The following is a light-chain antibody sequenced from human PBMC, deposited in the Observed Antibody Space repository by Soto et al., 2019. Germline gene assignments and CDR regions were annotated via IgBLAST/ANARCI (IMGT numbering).Light chain of an antibody. CDR2: VTS. Sequence: EIVLTQSPGTLFLSPGERATLSCRASQNIANNYVAWYQQKAGQAPRLLIHVTSSRAAGIPDRFSGSGSGTDFTLTITRLEPEDFAVYYCQQYASSLTFGGGTKVDIK. CDR3: QQYASSLT. V-gene: IGKV3-20*01. CDR1: QNIANNY. J-gene: IGKJ4*01.